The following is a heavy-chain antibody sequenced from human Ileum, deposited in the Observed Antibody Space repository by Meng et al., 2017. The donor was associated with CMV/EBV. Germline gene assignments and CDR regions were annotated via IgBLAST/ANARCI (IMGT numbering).Heavy chain of an antibody. CDR1: VGSVIMSTFY. J-gene: IGHJ4*02. CDR3: ARDWGLVYFDY. V-gene: IGHV4-39*07. D-gene: IGHD7-27*01. CDR2: IPYRGIT. Sequence: QLPLQRSGPGRVVASASRPLSCTGSVGSVIMSTFYWSGIRQSPGKGLVGSGSIPYRGITYYSPSLKSRVTMSLDTSKSQFSLKLISVTAADTAVYYCARDWGLVYFDYWGQGNLVTVSS.